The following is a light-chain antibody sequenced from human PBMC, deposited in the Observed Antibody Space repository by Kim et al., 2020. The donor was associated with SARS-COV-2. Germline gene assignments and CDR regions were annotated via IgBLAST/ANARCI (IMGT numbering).Light chain of an antibody. Sequence: KTVTISCTRSSGSVASTAVLWDQQRPGSPPTTLIGGNNQRLFGVPDRFSGSIDISSNSASLTISGLQAEDAADYYCQTYDSNNPVIFGGGTKLTVL. CDR2: GNN. J-gene: IGLJ2*01. V-gene: IGLV6-57*01. CDR3: QTYDSNNPVI. CDR1: SGSVASTA.